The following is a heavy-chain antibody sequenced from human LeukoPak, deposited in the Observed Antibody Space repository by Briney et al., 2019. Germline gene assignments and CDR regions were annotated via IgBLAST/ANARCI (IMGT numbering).Heavy chain of an antibody. Sequence: SETLSLTCTVSGGSISNYYWSWIRQPPGKGLEWIGYISYIWSTKYNPSLKSRVTISEDTFKKQFSQKLSSVTAADTAVYYCAGSYHYYMDVWDKGTTVAVSS. CDR2: ISYIWST. CDR1: GGSISNYY. J-gene: IGHJ6*03. CDR3: AGSYHYYMDV. V-gene: IGHV4-59*01.